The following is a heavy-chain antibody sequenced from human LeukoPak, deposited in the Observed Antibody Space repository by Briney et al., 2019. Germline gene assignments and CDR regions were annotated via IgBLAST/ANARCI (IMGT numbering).Heavy chain of an antibody. V-gene: IGHV4-4*07. CDR3: AIIPPGYRNGFDY. CDR1: GGSISIYY. D-gene: IGHD5-18*01. CDR2: IFTSGIT. Sequence: PSETLSLTCTVSGGSISIYYWNWIRQPAGKGLEWIGRIFTSGITNYNPSLKSRVIMSVDTSKNQFSLKLSSVTAADTAVYYCAIIPPGYRNGFDYWGQGTLVTVSS. J-gene: IGHJ4*02.